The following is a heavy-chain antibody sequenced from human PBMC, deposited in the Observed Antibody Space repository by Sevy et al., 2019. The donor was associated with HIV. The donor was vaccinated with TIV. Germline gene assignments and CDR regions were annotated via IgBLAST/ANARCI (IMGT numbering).Heavy chain of an antibody. CDR2: IYYTGST. D-gene: IGHD3-10*01. Sequence: SETLSLTCIVSGGSISGDSYYWGWIRQPPGKGLEWIGSIYYTGSTYYNPSLKSRVTISSDTSKNQFSLRLSSVTAADTALYFCARPSSLYYYYAMDVWGQGTTVTVSS. V-gene: IGHV4-39*01. CDR3: ARPSSLYYYYAMDV. J-gene: IGHJ6*02. CDR1: GGSISGDSYY.